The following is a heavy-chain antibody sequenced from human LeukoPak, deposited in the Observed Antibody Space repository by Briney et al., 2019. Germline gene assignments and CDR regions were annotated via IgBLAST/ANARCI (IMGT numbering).Heavy chain of an antibody. CDR2: ISSSGSTI. Sequence: PGGSLRLSCAASGFTFSSYEMNWVRQAPGKGLEWVSYISSSGSTIYYADSVKGRFTISRDNAKNSLYLQMNSLSAEDTAVYYCASYPIGGSGSYYYYYGMDVWGKGTTVTVSS. J-gene: IGHJ6*04. V-gene: IGHV3-48*03. CDR3: ASYPIGGSGSYYYYYGMDV. D-gene: IGHD3-10*01. CDR1: GFTFSSYE.